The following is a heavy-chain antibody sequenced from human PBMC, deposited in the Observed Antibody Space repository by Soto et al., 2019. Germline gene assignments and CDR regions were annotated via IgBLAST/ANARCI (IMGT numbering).Heavy chain of an antibody. CDR3: AREWNYSFDY. CDR1: RFSFSSYA. Sequence: GGSLRLSCVASRFSFSSYAMHWIRQSPGRGLEWMAAISSGGTYQSYADSVRGRFTISRDNSNNTLYAQIDNLTTADTGVFYCAREWNYSFDYWSQGTLVTVSS. D-gene: IGHD3-10*01. CDR2: ISSGGTYQ. V-gene: IGHV3-30-3*01. J-gene: IGHJ4*02.